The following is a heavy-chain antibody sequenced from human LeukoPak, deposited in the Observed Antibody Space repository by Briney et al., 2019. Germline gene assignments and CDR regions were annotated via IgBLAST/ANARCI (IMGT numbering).Heavy chain of an antibody. Sequence: AGGSLRLSCAVSGFTFSAHWMHWVRHAPGKGLEWVSRTNSDETITTYADSVKGRFTISRDNAKNTLYLQMNSLRAEDTAVYYCARVWFENGRGDYFDYWGQGTLVTVSS. J-gene: IGHJ4*02. CDR3: ARVWFENGRGDYFDY. V-gene: IGHV3-74*01. D-gene: IGHD3-10*01. CDR2: TNSDETIT. CDR1: GFTFSAHW.